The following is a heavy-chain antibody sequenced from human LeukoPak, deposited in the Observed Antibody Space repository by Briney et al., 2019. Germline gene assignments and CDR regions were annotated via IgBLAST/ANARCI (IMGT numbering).Heavy chain of an antibody. CDR2: IYYSGST. CDR1: GGSISSSSYY. V-gene: IGHV4-39*07. Sequence: SETLSLTCTVSGGSISSSSYYWGWIRQPPGKGLEWIGSIYYSGSTYYNPSLKSRVTISVDTSKNQFSLKLSSVTAADTAVYYCARDQRAYYYDSSGPFDYWGQGTLVTVSS. D-gene: IGHD3-22*01. J-gene: IGHJ4*02. CDR3: ARDQRAYYYDSSGPFDY.